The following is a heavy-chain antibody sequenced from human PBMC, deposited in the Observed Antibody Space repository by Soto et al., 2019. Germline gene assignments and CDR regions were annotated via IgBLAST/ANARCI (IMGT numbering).Heavy chain of an antibody. V-gene: IGHV3-21*06. CDR2: ISSGSSYI. D-gene: IGHD3-10*01. CDR3: ARSSGGSGKLWNYYGMDV. CDR1: GFTFSSYS. J-gene: IGHJ6*02. Sequence: EVQLVESGGGLVKPGGSLRLSCAASGFTFSSYSMNWVRQAPGKGLEWVSSISSGSSYIYYADSVKGRFTISRDNAKNSLYRQMNRLRAEDTAVYYCARSSGGSGKLWNYYGMDVWGQGTTVTVSS.